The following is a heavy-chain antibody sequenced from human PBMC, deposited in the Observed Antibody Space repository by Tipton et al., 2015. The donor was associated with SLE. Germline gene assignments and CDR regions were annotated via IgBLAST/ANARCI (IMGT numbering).Heavy chain of an antibody. CDR2: IFYSGST. V-gene: IGHV4-39*01. Sequence: TLSLTCTVSGDSISSNSYYWGWIRQPPGKGLEWIGIIFYSGSTYYNPSLKSRVTIFVDTSKSQFSLNLTSVTAADTAVYYCARHTAYYDSSGGVGWFDPWGQGTLVTVSS. J-gene: IGHJ5*02. CDR1: GDSISSNSYY. D-gene: IGHD3-22*01. CDR3: ARHTAYYDSSGGVGWFDP.